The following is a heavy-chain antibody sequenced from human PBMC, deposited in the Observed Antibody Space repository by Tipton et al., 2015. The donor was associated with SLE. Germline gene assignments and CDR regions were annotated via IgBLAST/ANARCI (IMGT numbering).Heavy chain of an antibody. CDR3: ARHLGVIVAFEV. Sequence: LRLSCSIYGESFGGYYWSWIRQPPGKGLEWIGEINHGGSTNYNPSLKSRVTISVDTSKNQFSLKLSSVTAADTAVYYCARHLGVIVAFEVWGQGTVLTVPS. CDR2: INHGGST. J-gene: IGHJ3*01. D-gene: IGHD3-10*01. V-gene: IGHV4-34*01. CDR1: GESFGGYY.